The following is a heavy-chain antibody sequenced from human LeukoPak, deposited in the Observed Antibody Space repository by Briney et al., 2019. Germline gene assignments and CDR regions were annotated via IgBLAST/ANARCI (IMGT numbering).Heavy chain of an antibody. CDR2: ISGSGGST. CDR1: GFIFRRYA. CDR3: SKDGPSGGVR. J-gene: IGHJ4*02. V-gene: IGHV3-23*01. D-gene: IGHD2-15*01. Sequence: TGGSLSLSCAASGFIFRRYATLWVRQAPGKGLEWVSDISGSGGSTYYADSVKGRFTISRDNSKNTLYLQMNSLRGEYTAVYYCSKDGPSGGVRWVQGTMVTVSS.